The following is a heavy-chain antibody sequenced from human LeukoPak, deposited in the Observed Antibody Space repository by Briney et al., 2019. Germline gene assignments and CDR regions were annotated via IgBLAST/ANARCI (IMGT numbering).Heavy chain of an antibody. CDR2: ISNDGSRK. J-gene: IGHJ4*02. V-gene: IGHV3-30*18. CDR3: AKGGWGTVLDY. D-gene: IGHD3-16*01. CDR1: GFTFSRHG. Sequence: GGSLRLSYAPSGFTFSRHGMHWVRQAPGKGLEWVAIISNDGSRKYYAHSVEGRFTISRDNSENTLYLQLNSLRAEDTAVYYCAKGGWGTVLDYWGQGTLVTVSP.